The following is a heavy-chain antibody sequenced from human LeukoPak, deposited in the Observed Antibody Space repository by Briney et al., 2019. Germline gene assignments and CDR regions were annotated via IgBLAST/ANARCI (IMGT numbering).Heavy chain of an antibody. D-gene: IGHD6-6*01. Sequence: PGGSLRLSCAASGFTFSSYSMNWVRQAPGKGLEWVSSISSSSSYIYYADSVKGRFTISRDNAKNSLYLQMNSLRAEDTALYYCARDRPVSLAFDIWGQGTMVTVSS. CDR2: ISSSSSYI. CDR1: GFTFSSYS. CDR3: ARDRPVSLAFDI. J-gene: IGHJ3*02. V-gene: IGHV3-21*01.